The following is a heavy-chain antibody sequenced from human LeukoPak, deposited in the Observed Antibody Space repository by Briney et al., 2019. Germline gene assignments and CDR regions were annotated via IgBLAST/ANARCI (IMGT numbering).Heavy chain of an antibody. Sequence: ASVKVSCKASGYTFTSSDINWVRQATGQGLEWMGWMDPNSGNTGYAQKFQGRVTMTRSTSMSTAYMELSSLRSEDTAVYYCARRIGGNYYSDYWGQGTLVTVSS. V-gene: IGHV1-8*01. CDR2: MDPNSGNT. J-gene: IGHJ4*02. CDR1: GYTFTSSD. D-gene: IGHD3-16*01. CDR3: ARRIGGNYYSDY.